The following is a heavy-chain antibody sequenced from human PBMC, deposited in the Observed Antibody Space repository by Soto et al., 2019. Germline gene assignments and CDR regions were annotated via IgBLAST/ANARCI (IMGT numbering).Heavy chain of an antibody. Sequence: QLTLTESGPTQVKPRQTLTLTCTFSGFSLTTSGVGVGWIRQSPGMAPEWLALIYWDDDKRYRPSLKSRLTITKDTSKNQGGRTMADLDPADTATYYCAHRVLRTVFGLVTTTAIYFDFWGQGTPVAVSS. CDR1: GFSLTTSGVG. D-gene: IGHD3-3*01. CDR3: AHRVLRTVFGLVTTTAIYFDF. J-gene: IGHJ4*02. V-gene: IGHV2-5*02. CDR2: IYWDDDK.